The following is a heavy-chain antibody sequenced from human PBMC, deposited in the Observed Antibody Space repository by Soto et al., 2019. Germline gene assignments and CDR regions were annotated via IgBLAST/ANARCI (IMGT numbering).Heavy chain of an antibody. J-gene: IGHJ4*02. Sequence: SETLSLTCSVSGGSISSYYCSWIRQPAGKGLEWIGRIYSSGSTNYNPSLKSRVTMSVDTSTNQFSLKLNSVTAADTAVYYCARDGFGAAGLPYWGQVTLVTVSS. V-gene: IGHV4-4*07. CDR2: IYSSGST. CDR1: GGSISSYY. D-gene: IGHD6-13*01. CDR3: ARDGFGAAGLPY.